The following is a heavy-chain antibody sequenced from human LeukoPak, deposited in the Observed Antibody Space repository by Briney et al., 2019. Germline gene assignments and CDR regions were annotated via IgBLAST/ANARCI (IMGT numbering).Heavy chain of an antibody. V-gene: IGHV4-59*08. CDR1: GGSISSYY. CDR2: IYYSGST. Sequence: SETLSLTCTVSGGSISSYYWSWIRQPPGKGLEWIGYIYYSGSTNYNPSLKSRVTMSVDTSKNQFSLNLSSVTAADTAVYYCARHDSGYYYYWGQGTLVTVSS. CDR3: ARHDSGYYYY. D-gene: IGHD3-22*01. J-gene: IGHJ4*02.